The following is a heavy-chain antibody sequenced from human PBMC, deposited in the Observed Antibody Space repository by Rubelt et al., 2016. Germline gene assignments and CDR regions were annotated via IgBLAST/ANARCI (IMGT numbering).Heavy chain of an antibody. Sequence: EVQLLESGGGLVQPGGSLRLSCAASGFTFSSYAMSWVRQAPGKGLEWVSAISGSGGSTYYADSVKGRFTISRDNSNNTLYLQMNSLRAEDTAVYYCAKGTGPRRGGTDYWGQGTLVTVSS. CDR3: AKGTGPRRGGTDY. CDR1: GFTFSSYA. V-gene: IGHV3-23*01. D-gene: IGHD3/OR15-3a*01. CDR2: ISGSGGST. J-gene: IGHJ4*02.